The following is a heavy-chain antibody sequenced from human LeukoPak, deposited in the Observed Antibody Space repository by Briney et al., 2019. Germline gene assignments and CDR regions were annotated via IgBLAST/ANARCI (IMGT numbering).Heavy chain of an antibody. CDR2: IYSGGGT. CDR3: AKWRRGGWSLDY. CDR1: GFTVSSNY. V-gene: IGHV3-53*01. J-gene: IGHJ4*02. Sequence: PGGSLRLSCAASGFTVSSNYMTWVRQAPGKGLEWVSDIYSGGGTYYAASVKGRCTSSTDNFKNTLYLQMNSLRAEDRAVYYCAKWRRGGWSLDYWGQGTLVTVSS. D-gene: IGHD2-15*01.